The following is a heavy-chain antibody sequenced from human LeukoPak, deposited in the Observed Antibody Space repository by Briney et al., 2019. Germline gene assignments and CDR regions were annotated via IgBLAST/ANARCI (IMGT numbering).Heavy chain of an antibody. J-gene: IGHJ4*02. D-gene: IGHD6-19*01. CDR3: ARNPGSGWSHY. CDR1: GFTFSSYV. V-gene: IGHV3-30*04. Sequence: PGRSLRLSCAVSGFTFSSYVMLWARQAPGKGLEWVAVISYDGSNKYYADSVKGRFTISRDNSKNTLYLQMNSLRAEDTAVYYCARNPGSGWSHYWGQGTLVTVSS. CDR2: ISYDGSNK.